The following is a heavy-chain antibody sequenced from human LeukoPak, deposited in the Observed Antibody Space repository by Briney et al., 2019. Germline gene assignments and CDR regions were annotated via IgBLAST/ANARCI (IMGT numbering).Heavy chain of an antibody. CDR2: SNLSSGGT. CDR1: GYTFTCSY. J-gene: IGHJ5*02. D-gene: IGHD6-6*01. V-gene: IGHV1-2*02. Sequence: GASGKVSCNGSGYTFTCSYIGWGRQAPGQGLELEGWSNLSSGGTNYAQKFQGRVAISTDTSITTAYMELNRLTSDDTAVYYCTRRNIATRRGDNWFDPCGQGTLVTVSS. CDR3: TRRNIATRRGDNWFDP.